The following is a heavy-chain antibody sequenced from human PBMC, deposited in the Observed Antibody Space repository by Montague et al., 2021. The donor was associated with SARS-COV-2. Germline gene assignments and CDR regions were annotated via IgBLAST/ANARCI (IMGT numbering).Heavy chain of an antibody. CDR3: ARMVTIFSLGGYYYYNGMDV. V-gene: IGHV2-70*01. Sequence: PALVKPTQTLTLTCTFSGFSLSTSGMCVSWIRQPPGKALEWLALXXWGDDKYYSTSLKTRLTISKDTSKNQVVLTMTNMDPVDTATYYCARMVTIFSLGGYYYYNGMDVWGQGTTVTVSS. CDR2: XXWGDDK. J-gene: IGHJ6*02. D-gene: IGHD3-9*01. CDR1: GFSLSTSGMC.